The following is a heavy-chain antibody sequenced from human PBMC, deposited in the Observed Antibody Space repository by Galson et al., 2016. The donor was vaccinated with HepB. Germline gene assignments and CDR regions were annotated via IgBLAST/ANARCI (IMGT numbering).Heavy chain of an antibody. CDR2: ISGYDGST. CDR3: ARDFRFYYFDY. J-gene: IGHJ4*02. CDR1: GYIFSNFA. V-gene: IGHV1-18*01. D-gene: IGHD1-14*01. Sequence: SVKVSCKASGYIFSNFAISWVRQAPGQGLEWMGWISGYDGSTKSAEKFQDRVSMTIDTSTNTAYMELSSLRSEDTAVYFCARDFRFYYFDYWGQGTLVTVSS.